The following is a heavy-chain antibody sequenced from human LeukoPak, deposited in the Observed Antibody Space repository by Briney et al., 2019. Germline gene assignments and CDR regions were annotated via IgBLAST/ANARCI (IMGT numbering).Heavy chain of an antibody. Sequence: GGSLRLSCAASGFTFSSYAMSWVRQAPGKGLEWVSAISGSGGSTYYADSVKGRFTISRDNSKNTLYLQMNSLRAEDTAVYYCARDGHLDYYGSGSPYYMDVWGKGTTVTVSS. CDR3: ARDGHLDYYGSGSPYYMDV. CDR2: ISGSGGST. V-gene: IGHV3-23*01. CDR1: GFTFSSYA. D-gene: IGHD3-10*01. J-gene: IGHJ6*03.